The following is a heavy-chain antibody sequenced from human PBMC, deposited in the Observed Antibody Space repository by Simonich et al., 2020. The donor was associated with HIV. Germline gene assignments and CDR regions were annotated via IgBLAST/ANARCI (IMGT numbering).Heavy chain of an antibody. D-gene: IGHD5-18*01. CDR2: ISGSGGST. CDR1: GFTFSSYA. CDR3: AKDPRGAMVYWYFDL. Sequence: EVQLLESGGGLVQPGGSLRLSCAASGFTFSSYAMSWVRQAQGKGLEWVSAISGSGGSTYYADTVKGRFTISRDNSKNTLYLQMNSLRAEDTAVYYCAKDPRGAMVYWYFDLWGRGTLVTVSS. J-gene: IGHJ2*01. V-gene: IGHV3-23*01.